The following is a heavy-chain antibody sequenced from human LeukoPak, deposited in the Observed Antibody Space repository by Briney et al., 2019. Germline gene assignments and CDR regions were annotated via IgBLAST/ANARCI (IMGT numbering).Heavy chain of an antibody. CDR3: ANIVVVPAVTGGDYYGMDV. D-gene: IGHD2-2*01. Sequence: ASVKVSCKASGYTFTGYYMHWVRQAPGQGLEWMGWINPNSGGTNYAQKFQGRVTMTRDTSISTAYMELSRLRSDDTAVYYCANIVVVPAVTGGDYYGMDVWGQGTTVIVSS. J-gene: IGHJ6*02. V-gene: IGHV1-2*02. CDR2: INPNSGGT. CDR1: GYTFTGYY.